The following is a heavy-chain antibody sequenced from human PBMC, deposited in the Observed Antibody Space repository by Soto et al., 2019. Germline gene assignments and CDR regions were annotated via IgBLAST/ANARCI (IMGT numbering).Heavy chain of an antibody. D-gene: IGHD1-1*01. CDR2: ISAHNGNT. CDR1: GYTFTSYV. J-gene: IGHJ4*02. CDR3: ARGRYGDY. Sequence: QVHRVQLGAEGKKPGASGKVSCKGSGYTFTSYVITWVRQAPGQGLEWMGWISAHNGNTNYAQKLQGRVTVTRDTSTSTAYMELRSLRSDDTAVYYCARGRYGDYWGQGALVTVSS. V-gene: IGHV1-18*01.